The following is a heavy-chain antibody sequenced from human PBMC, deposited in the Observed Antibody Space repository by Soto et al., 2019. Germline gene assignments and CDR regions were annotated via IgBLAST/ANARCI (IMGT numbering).Heavy chain of an antibody. CDR3: ARTGYSSGWYY. CDR1: GGSFSGYY. V-gene: IGHV4-34*01. D-gene: IGHD6-19*01. Sequence: LSLTCAVYGGSFSGYYWSWIRQPPGKGLEWIGEINHSGSTNYNPSLKSRVTISVDTSKNQFSLKLSSVTAADTAVYYCARTGYSSGWYYWGQGTLVTVSS. CDR2: INHSGST. J-gene: IGHJ4*02.